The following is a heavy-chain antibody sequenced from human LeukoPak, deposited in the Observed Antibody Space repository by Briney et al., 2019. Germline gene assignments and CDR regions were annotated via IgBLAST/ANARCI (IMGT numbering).Heavy chain of an antibody. CDR3: ARVGTTVRGVINNWFDP. V-gene: IGHV4-61*02. CDR1: GGSITSGSYY. Sequence: SETLSLTCTVSGGSITSGSYYWSWIRQPAGKGLEWIGRIYTSGITNYNPSLKSRVTISVDTPKNQFSLKVNSVTAADTAVYYCARVGTTVRGVINNWFDPWGQGTLVTVSS. CDR2: IYTSGIT. J-gene: IGHJ5*02. D-gene: IGHD3-10*01.